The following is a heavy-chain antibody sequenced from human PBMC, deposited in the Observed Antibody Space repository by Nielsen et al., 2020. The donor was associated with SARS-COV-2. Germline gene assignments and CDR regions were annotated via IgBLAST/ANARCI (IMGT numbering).Heavy chain of an antibody. CDR1: GFTFDDYA. Sequence: GGSLRLSCAASGFTFDDYAMHWVRQAPGKGLEWVSGISWNSGSIGYADSVKGRFTISRDNAKNSLYLQMNSLRAEDTALYYCAKDMKPLLLWFGELTNGFDYWGQGTLVTVSS. CDR3: AKDMKPLLLWFGELTNGFDY. J-gene: IGHJ4*02. D-gene: IGHD3-10*01. CDR2: ISWNSGSI. V-gene: IGHV3-9*01.